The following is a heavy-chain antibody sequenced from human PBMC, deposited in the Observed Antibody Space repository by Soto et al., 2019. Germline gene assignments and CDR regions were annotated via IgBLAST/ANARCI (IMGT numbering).Heavy chain of an antibody. CDR3: ARDVNYGDYFSYAFDM. J-gene: IGHJ3*02. D-gene: IGHD4-17*01. V-gene: IGHV3-30-3*01. Sequence: QVQLVESGGGVVQPGRSLRLSCAASGFTFSNYAMHWVRQAPGKGLEWVAVISYDGSSKYYADSVKGRFTISRDNSKNSLYPQMNSLGAEDTAVYYCARDVNYGDYFSYAFDMWGQGTMVTVSS. CDR2: ISYDGSSK. CDR1: GFTFSNYA.